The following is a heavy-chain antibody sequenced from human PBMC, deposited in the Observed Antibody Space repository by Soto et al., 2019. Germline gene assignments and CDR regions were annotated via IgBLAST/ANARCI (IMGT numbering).Heavy chain of an antibody. J-gene: IGHJ6*02. Sequence: GGSLRLSCAASGFMFTSHGMHWVRQAPGKGLEWVAVIWSDGNKRYYADSVKGRFTVSRDTSNNTLYLQMNNLRAEDTAMYYCAKDYCSGGSCPPLYGMDVWGQGTTVTVSS. CDR3: AKDYCSGGSCPPLYGMDV. D-gene: IGHD2-15*01. CDR2: IWSDGNKR. V-gene: IGHV3-33*06. CDR1: GFMFTSHG.